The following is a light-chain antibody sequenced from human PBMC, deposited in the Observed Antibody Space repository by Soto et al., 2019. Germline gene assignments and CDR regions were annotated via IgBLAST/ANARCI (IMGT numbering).Light chain of an antibody. J-gene: IGKJ2*01. CDR3: QQYGSFPRT. CDR2: SAS. Sequence: EIVLTQSPGTLSLSPGERATLSCRASQSVTSSYLAWYQQKPGQAPRLLTYSASSRASGVPDRFSGSGSGTDFILPISRLEPEDFAVYSWQQYGSFPRTFGHGTKLEIK. V-gene: IGKV3-20*01. CDR1: QSVTSSY.